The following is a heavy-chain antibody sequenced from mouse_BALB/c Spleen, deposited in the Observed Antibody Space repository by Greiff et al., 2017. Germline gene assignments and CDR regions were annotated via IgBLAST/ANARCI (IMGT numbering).Heavy chain of an antibody. CDR1: GYTFTSYT. CDR2: INPSSGYT. J-gene: IGHJ4*01. CDR3: ARSGGSSLYYYAMDY. V-gene: IGHV1-4*01. Sequence: VKLQQSGAELARPGASVKMSCKASGYTFTSYTMHWVKQRPGQGLEWIGYINPSSGYTNYNQKFKDKATLTADKSSSTAYMQLSSLTSEDSAVYYCARSGGSSLYYYAMDYWGQGTSVTVSS. D-gene: IGHD1-1*01.